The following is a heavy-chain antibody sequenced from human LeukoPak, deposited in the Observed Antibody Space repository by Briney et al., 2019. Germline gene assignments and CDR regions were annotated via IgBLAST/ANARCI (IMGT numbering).Heavy chain of an antibody. CDR1: GGTFSSYA. Sequence: EASVKVSCKASGGTFSSYAISLVRQAPGQGLEWMGGIIPIFGTANYAQKFQGRVTITADESTSTAYMELSSLRSEDTAVYYCARSEQTGTDYYYYMDVWGKGTTVTVSS. V-gene: IGHV1-69*13. CDR3: ARSEQTGTDYYYYMDV. D-gene: IGHD1-7*01. CDR2: IIPIFGTA. J-gene: IGHJ6*03.